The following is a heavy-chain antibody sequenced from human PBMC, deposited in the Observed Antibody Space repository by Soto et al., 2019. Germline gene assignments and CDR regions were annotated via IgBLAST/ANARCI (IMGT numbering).Heavy chain of an antibody. Sequence: SVKVSCEASGFTFTSSAVQWVRQARGQRLEWIGWIVVGSGNTNYAQKFQERVTITRDMSTSTAYMELSSLRSEDTAVYYCVATEWELVITYYYYGMDVWGQGTTVTVS. J-gene: IGHJ6*02. CDR3: VATEWELVITYYYYGMDV. V-gene: IGHV1-58*01. CDR2: IVVGSGNT. D-gene: IGHD1-26*01. CDR1: GFTFTSSA.